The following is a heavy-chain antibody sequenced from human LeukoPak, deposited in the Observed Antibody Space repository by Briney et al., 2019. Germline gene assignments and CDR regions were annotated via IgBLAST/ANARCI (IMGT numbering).Heavy chain of an antibody. CDR1: GFTFSSYW. CDR3: ARYYYDSSGYRPAEYFQD. Sequence: PGRPLRLSCAASGFTFSSYWMHWVRQAPGKGLVWVSRVNSDGSSTSYADSVKGRFTIPRDNAKNTLYLQMNSLRAEDTAVYYCARYYYDSSGYRPAEYFQDWGQGNLVTVSS. J-gene: IGHJ1*01. CDR2: VNSDGSST. D-gene: IGHD3-22*01. V-gene: IGHV3-74*01.